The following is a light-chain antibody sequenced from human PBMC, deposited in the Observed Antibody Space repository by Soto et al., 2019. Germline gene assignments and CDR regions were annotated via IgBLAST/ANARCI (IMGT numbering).Light chain of an antibody. J-gene: IGKJ5*01. CDR2: WAS. V-gene: IGKV4-1*01. CDR3: QQHYINPIT. CDR1: QSVLWSTKNKNL. Sequence: DIVMTQSPDSVAGSLGERATIHCKSSQSVLWSTKNKNLLTWYQQKPGQPPKXXIYWASTRESGVPDRFTGSGAGTDFTRTINSLQAEDVEVDYCQQHYINPITFGQGTRLEIK.